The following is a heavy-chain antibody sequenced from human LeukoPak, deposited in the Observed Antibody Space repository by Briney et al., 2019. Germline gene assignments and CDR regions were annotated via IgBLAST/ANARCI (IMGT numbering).Heavy chain of an antibody. V-gene: IGHV3-23*01. CDR1: GFTFSSYW. D-gene: IGHD6-19*01. J-gene: IGHJ2*01. CDR3: AKEPTSRGSGRGYFDL. CDR2: ISPSGGST. Sequence: GGSLRLSCAASGFTFSSYWMSWVRQAPGKGLEWVSAISPSGGSTYYPDSVKGRFTISRDNSKNTLYLQVNSLRAEDTAVYFCAKEPTSRGSGRGYFDLWGRGTLVTVSS.